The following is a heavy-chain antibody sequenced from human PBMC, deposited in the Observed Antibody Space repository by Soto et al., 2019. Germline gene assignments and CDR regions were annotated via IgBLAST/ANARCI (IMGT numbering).Heavy chain of an antibody. CDR2: IYTGGST. CDR3: ATSERYSNHNCDC. D-gene: IGHD4-4*01. J-gene: IGHJ4*02. Sequence: EVQLVETGGGLIQPGGSLRLSCAASGFTVSDSYMNWVRQAPGKGLQWVSVIYTGGSTYYADSVKSRFTISSDTPKNTLYLQMNSLRAEDTAVYYCATSERYSNHNCDCWGQGTLVTVSS. V-gene: IGHV3-53*02. CDR1: GFTVSDSY.